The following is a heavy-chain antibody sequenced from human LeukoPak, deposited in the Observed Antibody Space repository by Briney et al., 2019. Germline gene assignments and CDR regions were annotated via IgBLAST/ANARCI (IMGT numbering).Heavy chain of an antibody. V-gene: IGHV3-23*01. CDR1: GFTFSSYG. J-gene: IGHJ4*02. CDR3: ANGYRYCSNTRCDFDY. CDR2: ISTGGGST. Sequence: GGSLRLSCAASGFTFSSYGMSWVRQAPGKGLEWVSAISTGGGSTYYADSVKGRFTISRDNSKNTLYLQMNSLRVEDTAVYYRANGYRYCSNTRCDFDYWGQGTLVTVSS. D-gene: IGHD2-2*01.